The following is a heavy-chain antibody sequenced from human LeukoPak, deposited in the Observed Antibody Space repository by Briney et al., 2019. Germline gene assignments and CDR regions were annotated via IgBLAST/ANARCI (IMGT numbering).Heavy chain of an antibody. D-gene: IGHD5-18*01. CDR3: ARDQPRRRGGSYWYYYYMDV. V-gene: IGHV4-39*07. CDR1: AGSVSNGPYY. J-gene: IGHJ6*03. CDR2: INHSGST. Sequence: SETLSLTCTVSAGSVSNGPYYWGWIRQPPGKGLEWIGEINHSGSTNYNPSLKSRVTISVDTSKNQFSLKLSSVTAADTAVYYGARDQPRRRGGSYWYYYYMDVWGKWTTVTVSS.